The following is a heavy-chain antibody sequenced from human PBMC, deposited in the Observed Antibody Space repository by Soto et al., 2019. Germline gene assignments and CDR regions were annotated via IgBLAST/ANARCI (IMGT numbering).Heavy chain of an antibody. J-gene: IGHJ6*02. CDR2: IWYDGSNK. V-gene: IGHV3-33*01. D-gene: IGHD6-13*01. Sequence: GGSLRLSCAASGFTFSSYGMHWVRQAPGKGLEWVAVIWYDGSNKYYADSVKGRFTISRDNSKNTLYLQMNSLRAEDTAVYYCARVGGSSWYQTYYYYGMDVWGQGTTVTVSS. CDR3: ARVGGSSWYQTYYYYGMDV. CDR1: GFTFSSYG.